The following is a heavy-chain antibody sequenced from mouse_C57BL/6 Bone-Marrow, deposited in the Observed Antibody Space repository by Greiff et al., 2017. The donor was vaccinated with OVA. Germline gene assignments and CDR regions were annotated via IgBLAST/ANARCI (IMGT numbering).Heavy chain of an antibody. CDR1: GYTFTNYW. Sequence: LEESGAELVRPGTSVKMSCKASGYTFTNYWIGWAKQRPGHGLEWIGDIYPGGGYTNYNEKFKGKATLTADKSSSTAYMQFSSLTSEDSAIYYCARSGTGTAWFAYWGQGTLVTVSA. D-gene: IGHD4-1*01. CDR3: ARSGTGTAWFAY. V-gene: IGHV1-63*01. J-gene: IGHJ3*01. CDR2: IYPGGGYT.